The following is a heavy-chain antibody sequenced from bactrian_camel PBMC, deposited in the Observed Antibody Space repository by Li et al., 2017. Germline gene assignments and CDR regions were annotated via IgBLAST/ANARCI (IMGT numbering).Heavy chain of an antibody. CDR1: GAISNNYC. D-gene: IGHD1*01. Sequence: VQLVESGGGSVQAGGSLRMSCVRSGAISNNYCVGRFRQAPGKAREGVASIDSDGTISYADSVKGRFTISRDNSKNTLYLQMNSLKPEDTAMYYCAGDWGVSRNSKLCYDGRWSFAPRAMGQGTQVTVS. V-gene: IGHV3S6*01. CDR2: IDSDGTI. J-gene: IGHJ4*01.